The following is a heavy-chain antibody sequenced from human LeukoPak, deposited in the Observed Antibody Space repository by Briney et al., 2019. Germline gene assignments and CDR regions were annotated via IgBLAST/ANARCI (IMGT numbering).Heavy chain of an antibody. J-gene: IGHJ4*02. V-gene: IGHV4-39*01. Sequence: SETLSLTCIVSGGSISNSNYYWGWIRQPPGRGLEWIGSIFYDGSSDYNPSLKSRVTISVDTSKNKFSLKVNSVTAADTAVYFCARYYGSGRDGDYWGQGTLVTVSS. D-gene: IGHD3-10*01. CDR1: GGSISNSNYY. CDR3: ARYYGSGRDGDY. CDR2: IFYDGSS.